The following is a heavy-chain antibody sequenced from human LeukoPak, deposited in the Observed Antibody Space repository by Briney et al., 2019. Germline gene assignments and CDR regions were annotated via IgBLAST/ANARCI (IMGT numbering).Heavy chain of an antibody. Sequence: GRSLRLSCAASGFTFSSYGMHWVRQAPGKGLEWVAFIRYDGSNKYYADSVKGRFTISRDNSKNTLYLQMNSLRAEDTAVYYCAKARVGATTSGYWGQGTLVTVSS. CDR2: IRYDGSNK. D-gene: IGHD1-26*01. CDR1: GFTFSSYG. J-gene: IGHJ4*02. CDR3: AKARVGATTSGY. V-gene: IGHV3-30*02.